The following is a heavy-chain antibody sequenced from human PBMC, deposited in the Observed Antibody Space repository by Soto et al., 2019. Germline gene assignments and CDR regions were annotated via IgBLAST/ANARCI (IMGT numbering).Heavy chain of an antibody. D-gene: IGHD6-13*01. CDR1: GFTVSSNY. V-gene: IGHV3-53*01. J-gene: IGHJ6*02. CDR3: AKEGYSSSWYRETYYYGMDV. Sequence: GGSLRLSCAASGFTVSSNYMSWVRQAPGKGLEWVSVIYSGGSTYYADSVKGRFTISRDNSKNTLYLQMNSLRAEDTAVYYCAKEGYSSSWYRETYYYGMDVWGQGTTVTVSS. CDR2: IYSGGST.